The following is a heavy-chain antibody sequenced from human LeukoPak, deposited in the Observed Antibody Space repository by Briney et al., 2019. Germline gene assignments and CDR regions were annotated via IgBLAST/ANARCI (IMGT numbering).Heavy chain of an antibody. CDR3: AKGSRLREAGSYRF. CDR1: GGIFGSYA. Sequence: SVKVSCKASGGIFGSYAINWVRQAPGQGLECLGRIIPIFDTPNYAQTFQGRVTISADKSTRTVYMELSSLRSEDTALYYCAKGSRLREAGSYRFWGQGTLVTVSS. V-gene: IGHV1-69*06. D-gene: IGHD3-16*02. J-gene: IGHJ4*02. CDR2: IIPIFDTP.